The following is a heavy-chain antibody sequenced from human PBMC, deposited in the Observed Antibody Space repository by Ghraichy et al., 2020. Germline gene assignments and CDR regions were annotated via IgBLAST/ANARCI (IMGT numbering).Heavy chain of an antibody. CDR2: IYSSGST. CDR3: ARGWYTGGSDAFDI. CDR1: GASISSGNYY. V-gene: IGHV4-61*02. D-gene: IGHD1-26*01. J-gene: IGHJ3*02. Sequence: LRLSCSVPGASISSGNYYWNWIRQPAGKGLEWIGRIYSSGSTDYNPSLKSRVTMAVDTSKNQFSLKVTSVTASDTAVYYCARGWYTGGSDAFDILGQGKIGTV.